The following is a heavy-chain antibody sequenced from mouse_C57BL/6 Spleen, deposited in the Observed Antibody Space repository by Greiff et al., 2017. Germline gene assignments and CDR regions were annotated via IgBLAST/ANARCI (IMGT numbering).Heavy chain of an antibody. CDR2: INPNNGGT. J-gene: IGHJ4*01. CDR3: ARGDYGNYEDAMDY. D-gene: IGHD2-1*01. Sequence: EVKLQESGPELVKPGASVKIPCKASGYTFTDSNMDWVKQSHGKSLEWIGDINPNNGGTIYNQKFKGKATLTVDKSSSTAYMELRSLTSDDTAVYYCARGDYGNYEDAMDYWGQGTSVTVSS. V-gene: IGHV1-18*01. CDR1: GYTFTDSN.